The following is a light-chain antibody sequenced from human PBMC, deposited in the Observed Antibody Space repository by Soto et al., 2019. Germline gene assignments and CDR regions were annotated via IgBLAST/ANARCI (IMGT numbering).Light chain of an antibody. V-gene: IGKV1-5*03. CDR3: QQHNLGT. CDR2: KAS. Sequence: DIQMTQSPSTLSASVGDRVTITCRASQSISSWLAWYQQKPGKAPKLLIYKASSLESGVPSRFSGSGSGTEFILTISSLQPDDFATYYCQQHNLGTFGQGTRWIS. CDR1: QSISSW. J-gene: IGKJ1*01.